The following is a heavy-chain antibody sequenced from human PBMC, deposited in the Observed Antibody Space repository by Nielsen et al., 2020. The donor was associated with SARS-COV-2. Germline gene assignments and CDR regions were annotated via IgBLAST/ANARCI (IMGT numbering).Heavy chain of an antibody. CDR3: ARVDYGDYGWGGMDV. CDR1: GYTFTGYY. CDR2: INPSGGST. Sequence: ASVKVSCKASGYTFTGYYMHWVRQAPGQGLEWMGIINPSGGSTSYAQKFQGRVTMTRDTSTSTVYMELSSLRSEDTAVYYCARVDYGDYGWGGMDVWGQGTTVTVSS. D-gene: IGHD4-17*01. V-gene: IGHV1-46*01. J-gene: IGHJ6*02.